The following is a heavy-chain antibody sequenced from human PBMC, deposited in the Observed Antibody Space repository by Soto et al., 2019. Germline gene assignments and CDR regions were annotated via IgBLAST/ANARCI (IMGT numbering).Heavy chain of an antibody. CDR1: GGTFSSYA. D-gene: IGHD4-4*01. CDR3: AREEPTVPTDWYGMDV. V-gene: IGHV1-69*06. Sequence: SVKVSCKASGGTFSSYAISWVRQAPGQGLEWMGGIIPIFGTANYAQKFQGRVTITADKSTSTAYMELSSLRSEDTAVYYCAREEPTVPTDWYGMDVWGQGTTVTVSS. CDR2: IIPIFGTA. J-gene: IGHJ6*02.